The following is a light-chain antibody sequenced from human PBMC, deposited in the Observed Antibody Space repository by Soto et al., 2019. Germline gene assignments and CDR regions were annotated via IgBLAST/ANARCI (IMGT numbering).Light chain of an antibody. CDR1: QSLGTN. J-gene: IGKJ1*01. V-gene: IGKV3-15*01. CDR3: QQYKMWPRT. CDR2: GAS. Sequence: EIVMRQSPATLSVSPGERATLSCRASQSLGTNLAWFQQKPGQAPGLLIHGASTRASGTPARSSGSGSGTECTRTISMLQSEGFAVYYCQQYKMWPRTFSQGTKLDI.